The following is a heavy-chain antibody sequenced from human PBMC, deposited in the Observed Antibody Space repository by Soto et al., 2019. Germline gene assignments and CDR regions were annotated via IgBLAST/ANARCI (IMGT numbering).Heavy chain of an antibody. CDR3: ARGACYGYYGSGSCYYYGMDV. Sequence: QVQLVQSGAEVKKPGSSVKVSCKASGGTFSSYAISWVRQAPGQGLEWMGGIIPIFGTANYAQKFQGRVTITADESTSTAYMELSSLRSEDTAVYYCARGACYGYYGSGSCYYYGMDVWGQGTTVTVSS. J-gene: IGHJ6*02. CDR1: GGTFSSYA. D-gene: IGHD3-10*01. CDR2: IIPIFGTA. V-gene: IGHV1-69*12.